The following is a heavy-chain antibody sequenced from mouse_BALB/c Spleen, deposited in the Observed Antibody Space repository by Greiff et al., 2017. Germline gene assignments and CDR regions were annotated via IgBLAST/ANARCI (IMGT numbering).Heavy chain of an antibody. CDR2: IYPGNVNT. CDR3: ARRDYYGNYFDY. V-gene: IGHV1S56*01. CDR1: GYTFTSYY. D-gene: IGHD2-1*01. J-gene: IGHJ2*01. Sequence: QVQLQQPGPELVKPGASVRISCKASGYTFTSYYIHWVKQRPGQGLEWIGWIYPGNVNTKYNEKFKGKATLTADKSSSTAYMQLSSLTSEDSAVYFCARRDYYGNYFDYWGQGTTLTVSS.